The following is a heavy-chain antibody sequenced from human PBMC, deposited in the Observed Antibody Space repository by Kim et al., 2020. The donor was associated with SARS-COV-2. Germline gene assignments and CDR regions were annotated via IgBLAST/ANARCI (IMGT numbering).Heavy chain of an antibody. CDR3: ARVEVDFWSGYYTHDY. V-gene: IGHV1-18*04. CDR1: GYTFTSYG. Sequence: ASVKVSCKASGYTFTSYGISWVRQAPGQGLEWMGWISAYNGNTNYAQKLQGRVTMTTDTSTSTAYMELRSLRSDDTAVYYCARVEVDFWSGYYTHDYWGQGTLVTVSS. J-gene: IGHJ4*02. CDR2: ISAYNGNT. D-gene: IGHD3-3*01.